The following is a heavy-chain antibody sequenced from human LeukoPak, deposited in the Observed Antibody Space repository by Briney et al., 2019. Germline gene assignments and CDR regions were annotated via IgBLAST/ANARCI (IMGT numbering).Heavy chain of an antibody. V-gene: IGHV4-38-2*01. D-gene: IGHD3-22*01. CDR3: ARLAPYDSSGYYYVAEYFQH. Sequence: TSETLSLTCAVSGYSISSGYYWGWIRQPPGKGLEWIGSIYHSGSTYYNPSLKSRVTISVDTSKNQFSLKLSSVTAADTAVYYCARLAPYDSSGYYYVAEYFQHWGPGTLVTVSS. J-gene: IGHJ1*01. CDR1: GYSISSGYY. CDR2: IYHSGST.